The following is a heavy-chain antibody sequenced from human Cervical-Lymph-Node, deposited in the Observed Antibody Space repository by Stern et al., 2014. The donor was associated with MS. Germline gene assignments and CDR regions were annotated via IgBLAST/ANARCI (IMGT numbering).Heavy chain of an antibody. Sequence: VQLVQSGAEVKKPGSSVNVSCKASGGTFPSFSLNWVRQVPGQSLEWMGGIIPLFDTPNLAQKFQGRVTITADSSTSTVYMALNSLRSDDTAVYYCVLPSKVTTAAFDVWGRGTMVTVSS. CDR2: IIPLFDTP. V-gene: IGHV1-69*06. J-gene: IGHJ3*01. D-gene: IGHD4-17*01. CDR1: GGTFPSFS. CDR3: VLPSKVTTAAFDV.